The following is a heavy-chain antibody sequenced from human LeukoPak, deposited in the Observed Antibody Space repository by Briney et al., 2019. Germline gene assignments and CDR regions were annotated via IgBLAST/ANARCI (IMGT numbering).Heavy chain of an antibody. Sequence: ASVKVSRKASGYTFTNYGISWVRQAPGQGLEWMGWISPYNGNTNYAQKLQGRVTMTTDTSTSTAYMELRSLRSDDTAVYYCARTGDSHGAFDIWGQGTMVTVSS. CDR2: ISPYNGNT. J-gene: IGHJ3*02. V-gene: IGHV1-18*01. CDR1: GYTFTNYG. D-gene: IGHD3-10*01. CDR3: ARTGDSHGAFDI.